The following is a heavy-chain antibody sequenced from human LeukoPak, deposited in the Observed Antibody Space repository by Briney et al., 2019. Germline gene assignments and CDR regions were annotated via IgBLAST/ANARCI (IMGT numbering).Heavy chain of an antibody. CDR3: AKDPMVRGSTYDY. D-gene: IGHD3-10*01. CDR1: GFTSSSYA. V-gene: IGHV3-23*01. Sequence: GGSLRLSCAASGFTSSSYAMSWVRQAPGKGLEWVSAISGSGGSTYYADSVKGRFTISRDNSKNTLYLQMNSLRAEDTAIYYCAKDPMVRGSTYDYWGQGTLVTVSS. J-gene: IGHJ4*02. CDR2: ISGSGGST.